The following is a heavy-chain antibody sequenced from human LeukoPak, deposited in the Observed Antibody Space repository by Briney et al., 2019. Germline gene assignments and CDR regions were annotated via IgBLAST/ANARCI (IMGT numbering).Heavy chain of an antibody. CDR1: GFSVSSNY. D-gene: IGHD6-13*01. CDR3: ASRYSSGWYVGEYFQH. CDR2: IYSGGST. V-gene: IGHV3-53*01. Sequence: GGSLRLSCAASGFSVSSNYMTWVRQALGKGLEWLSIIYSGGSTYYADSVRGRFTISRDTSKNTLYLQMNSLRAEDTAVYYCASRYSSGWYVGEYFQHWGQGTLVTVSS. J-gene: IGHJ1*01.